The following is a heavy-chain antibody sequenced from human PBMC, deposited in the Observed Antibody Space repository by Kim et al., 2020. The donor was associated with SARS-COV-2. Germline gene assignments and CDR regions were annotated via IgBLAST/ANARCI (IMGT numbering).Heavy chain of an antibody. CDR3: ARDSSLYSGCPVGY. Sequence: ADSVKGRFTSSRDNAKISLDLQMNSRRAEDTAVYYCARDSSLYSGCPVGYWGQGTLVTVSS. J-gene: IGHJ4*02. V-gene: IGHV3-21*01. D-gene: IGHD1-26*01.